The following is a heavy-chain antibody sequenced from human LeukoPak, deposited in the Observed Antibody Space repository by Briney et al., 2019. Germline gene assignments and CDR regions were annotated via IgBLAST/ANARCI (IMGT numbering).Heavy chain of an antibody. V-gene: IGHV3-23*01. J-gene: IGHJ4*02. D-gene: IGHD2-15*01. CDR1: GLTFSSYA. CDR2: ISVSGGST. CDR3: APYCSGGSCYRY. Sequence: GGSLRLSCVAPGLTFSSYAMSWVRQAPGKGLEWVSTISVSGGSTYYAGSVKGRFTISRDNSKNTLYLQMDSLRAEDTAVYYCAPYCSGGSCYRYWGQGTLVTVSS.